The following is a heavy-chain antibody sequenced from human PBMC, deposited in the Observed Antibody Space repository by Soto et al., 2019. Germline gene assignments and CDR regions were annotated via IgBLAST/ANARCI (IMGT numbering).Heavy chain of an antibody. V-gene: IGHV4-30-4*01. CDR3: ARGINVFSVVAATFDY. D-gene: IGHD2-15*01. Sequence: TLSLTCTVSGGSISSGDYYWSWIRQPPGKGLEWIGYIYYSGSTYYNPSLKSRVTISVDTSKNQFSLKLSSVTAADTAVYYCARGINVFSVVAATFDYWGQGTLVTVSS. CDR2: IYYSGST. J-gene: IGHJ4*02. CDR1: GGSISSGDYY.